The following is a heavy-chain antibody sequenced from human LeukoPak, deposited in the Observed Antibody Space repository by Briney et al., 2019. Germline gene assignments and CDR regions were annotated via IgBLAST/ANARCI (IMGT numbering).Heavy chain of an antibody. D-gene: IGHD2-2*02. CDR2: INHSGST. CDR3: ARIGYRSSTSCHNDAFDI. Sequence: SETLSLTCAVYGGSFSGYYWSWIRQPPGKGLEWIGEINHSGSTNYNSSLKSRVTISVDTSKNQFSLKLSSVTAADTAVYYCARIGYRSSTSCHNDAFDIWGQGTMVTVSS. V-gene: IGHV4-34*01. J-gene: IGHJ3*02. CDR1: GGSFSGYY.